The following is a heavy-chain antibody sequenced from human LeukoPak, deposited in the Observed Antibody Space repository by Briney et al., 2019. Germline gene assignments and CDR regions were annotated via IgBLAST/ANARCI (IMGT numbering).Heavy chain of an antibody. CDR3: ARGHCSTTKCSSRYYYHYMDV. V-gene: IGHV1-8*01. CDR2: MNPNSDNT. J-gene: IGHJ6*03. CDR1: GYTFTSYD. Sequence: SVKVSCKASGYTFTSYDINWVRQATGQGLEWLGWMNPNSDNTGYAQKFQGRVTMTWNTSISTAYMELSGLRSEDTAVYYCARGHCSTTKCSSRYYYHYMDVWGKGTTVTISS. D-gene: IGHD2-2*01.